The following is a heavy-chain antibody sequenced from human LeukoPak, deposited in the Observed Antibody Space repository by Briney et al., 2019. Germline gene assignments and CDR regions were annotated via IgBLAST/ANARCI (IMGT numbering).Heavy chain of an antibody. V-gene: IGHV3-7*03. CDR3: AKDPAGGIAAAVYWFDP. D-gene: IGHD6-13*01. J-gene: IGHJ5*02. CDR1: GFTFSSYW. Sequence: GGSLRLSCAASGFTFSSYWMSWVRQAPGKGLEWVANIKQDGSEKYYVDSVKGRFTISRDNSKNTLYLQMNSLRAEDTAVYYRAKDPAGGIAAAVYWFDPWGQGTLVTVSS. CDR2: IKQDGSEK.